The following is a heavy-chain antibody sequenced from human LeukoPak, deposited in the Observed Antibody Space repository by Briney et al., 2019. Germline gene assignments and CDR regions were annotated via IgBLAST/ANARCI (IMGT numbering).Heavy chain of an antibody. J-gene: IGHJ3*02. D-gene: IGHD3-22*01. V-gene: IGHV3-7*01. Sequence: GGSLRLSCAASGFTFSSYWMSWVRQAPGKGLEWVANIKQDGSEKYYVDSVKGRFTISRDNAKNSLYLQMNSLRAEDTAVYYCARDSSQPKIVVGLDAFDIWGQGTMVTVSS. CDR1: GFTFSSYW. CDR2: IKQDGSEK. CDR3: ARDSSQPKIVVGLDAFDI.